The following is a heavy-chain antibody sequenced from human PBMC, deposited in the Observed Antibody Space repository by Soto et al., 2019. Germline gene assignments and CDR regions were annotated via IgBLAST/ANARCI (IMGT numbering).Heavy chain of an antibody. V-gene: IGHV1-69*06. CDR1: GGTLSSYA. CDR2: IIPIFGTA. CDR3: AISYDYVWGSYRPEETERFDY. J-gene: IGHJ4*02. D-gene: IGHD3-16*02. Sequence: SVKVSCKASGGTLSSYAISWVRQAPGKGLGGMGGIIPIFGTANYAQKFQGRVTITADKSTSTAYMELSSLRSEDTAVYYCAISYDYVWGSYRPEETERFDYWGQGTLVTVSS.